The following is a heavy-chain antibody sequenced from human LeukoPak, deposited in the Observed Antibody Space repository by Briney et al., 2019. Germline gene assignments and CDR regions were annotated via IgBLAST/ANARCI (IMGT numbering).Heavy chain of an antibody. V-gene: IGHV4-39*07. CDR2: IYTSGST. J-gene: IGHJ4*02. Sequence: SETLSLTCTVSGGSISSSSYYWGWIRQPPGKGLEWIGRIYTSGSTNYNPSLKSRVTISVDTSKNQFSLKLSSVTAADTAVYYCARESWVYPGDYWGQGTLVTVSS. D-gene: IGHD5/OR15-5a*01. CDR1: GGSISSSSYY. CDR3: ARESWVYPGDY.